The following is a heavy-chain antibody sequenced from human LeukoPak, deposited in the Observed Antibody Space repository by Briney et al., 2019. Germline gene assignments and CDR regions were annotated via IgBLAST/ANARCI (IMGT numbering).Heavy chain of an antibody. J-gene: IGHJ4*02. CDR2: MNPNSGNT. D-gene: IGHD2-2*02. Sequence: GASVKISCKASGYTFTSYDINWVRQATGQGLEWMGWMNPNSGNTGYAQKFQGRVTMTRNTYISTAYMELSSLRSEDTAVYYCARGVGYCSSTSCYIDYFDYWGQGTLVTVSS. CDR1: GYTFTSYD. CDR3: ARGVGYCSSTSCYIDYFDY. V-gene: IGHV1-8*01.